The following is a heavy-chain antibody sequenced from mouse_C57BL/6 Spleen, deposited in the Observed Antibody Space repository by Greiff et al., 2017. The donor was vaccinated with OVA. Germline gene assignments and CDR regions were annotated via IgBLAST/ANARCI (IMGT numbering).Heavy chain of an antibody. J-gene: IGHJ1*03. Sequence: QVTLKASGPGILQSSQTLSLSCSFSGFSLSTSGMGVSWIRQPSGKGLEWLAHIYWDDDKRYNPSLKSRLTISKDTSRNQVFLKITSVDTADTATYYCARRESHYYYGSSYGYFDVWGTGTTVTVSS. CDR3: ARRESHYYYGSSYGYFDV. CDR2: IYWDDDK. V-gene: IGHV8-12*01. D-gene: IGHD1-1*01. CDR1: GFSLSTSGMG.